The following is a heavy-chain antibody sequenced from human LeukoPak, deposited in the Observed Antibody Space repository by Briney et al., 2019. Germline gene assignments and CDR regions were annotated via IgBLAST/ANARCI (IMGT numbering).Heavy chain of an antibody. Sequence: GGSLRLSCAASGFTFSTYTLNWVRQAPGKGLEWVSCISSSSSSIYYADSVKGRFTISRDNAKNSVYLQMNSLRAEDTAVYYCARDAGEAFDIWGQGTMVTVSS. V-gene: IGHV3-21*01. CDR1: GFTFSTYT. J-gene: IGHJ3*02. CDR2: ISSSSSSI. D-gene: IGHD3-10*01. CDR3: ARDAGEAFDI.